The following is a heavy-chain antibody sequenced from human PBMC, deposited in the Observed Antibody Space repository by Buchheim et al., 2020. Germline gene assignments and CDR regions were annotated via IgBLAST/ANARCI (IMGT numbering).Heavy chain of an antibody. CDR2: ISYDGSNK. V-gene: IGHV3-30*18. Sequence: QVQLVESGGGVVQPGRSLRLSCAASGFTFSSYGMHWVRQAPGKGLEWVAVISYDGSNKYYADSVKGRFTIPRDNSKNTLYLQMNSLRAEDTAVYYCAKDLGHYGDYAGQYWGQRTL. J-gene: IGHJ4*02. D-gene: IGHD4-17*01. CDR3: AKDLGHYGDYAGQY. CDR1: GFTFSSYG.